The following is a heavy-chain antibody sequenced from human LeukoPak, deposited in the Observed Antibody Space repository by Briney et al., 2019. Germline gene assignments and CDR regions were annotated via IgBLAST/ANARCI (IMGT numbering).Heavy chain of an antibody. V-gene: IGHV4-34*01. Sequence: SETLSLTCAVYGGSFSGYYWSWIRQPPGKGLEWIGKINHSGSTNYNPSLKSRVTISVDTSKNQFSLKLSSVTAADTAVYYCARGRGSGSYYYYYYYMDVWGKGTTVTVSS. CDR2: INHSGST. CDR1: GGSFSGYY. D-gene: IGHD3-10*01. J-gene: IGHJ6*03. CDR3: ARGRGSGSYYYYYYYMDV.